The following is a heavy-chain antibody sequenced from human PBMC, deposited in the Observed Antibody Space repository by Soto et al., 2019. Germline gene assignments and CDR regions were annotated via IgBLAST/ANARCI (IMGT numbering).Heavy chain of an antibody. Sequence: GGSLRLSCAASGFTFSSYGMHWVRQAPGKGLEWVAVISYDGSNKYYADSVKGRFTISRDNSKNTLYLQMNSLRAEDTAVYYCARVDRGTIFGVVSLGYYYYYGMDVWGQGTTVTVSS. D-gene: IGHD3-3*01. CDR2: ISYDGSNK. J-gene: IGHJ6*02. CDR1: GFTFSSYG. V-gene: IGHV3-30*19. CDR3: ARVDRGTIFGVVSLGYYYYYGMDV.